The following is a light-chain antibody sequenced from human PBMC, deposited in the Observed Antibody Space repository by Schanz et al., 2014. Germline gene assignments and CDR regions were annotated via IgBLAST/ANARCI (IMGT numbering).Light chain of an antibody. J-gene: IGKJ3*01. V-gene: IGKV1-39*01. CDR3: QQLNTYPFA. Sequence: DIQMTQSPSSLSASVGDRVTITCRASQTISNFLNWYQHAPGKAPKLLIYAASSLQSGVPSRFSGSGSGTDFTLTISSLQPEDFATYYCQQLNTYPFAFGPGTTVDV. CDR1: QTISNF. CDR2: AAS.